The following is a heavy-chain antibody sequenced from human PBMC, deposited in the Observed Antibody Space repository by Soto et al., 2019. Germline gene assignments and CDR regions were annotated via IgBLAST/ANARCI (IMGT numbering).Heavy chain of an antibody. CDR3: AKDVIAVAGTLYFHH. J-gene: IGHJ1*01. Sequence: QVQLVESGGGVVQPGRSLRLSCAASGFTFSSYGMHWVRQAPGKGLEWVAVISYDGSNKYYADSVKGRFTISRDNSKNTLYLKMNSLRAEDTAVYYCAKDVIAVAGTLYFHHWGQGTLVTVSS. V-gene: IGHV3-30*18. CDR2: ISYDGSNK. D-gene: IGHD6-19*01. CDR1: GFTFSSYG.